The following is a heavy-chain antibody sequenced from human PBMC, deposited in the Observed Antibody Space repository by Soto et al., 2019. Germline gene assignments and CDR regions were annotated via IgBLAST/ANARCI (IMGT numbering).Heavy chain of an antibody. Sequence: EVQLLESGGGLVQPGGSLRLSCAASGFTFSSYAMSWVRQAPGKGLEWVSAISGSGGSTYYADSVKGRFTISRDNSKNTLYLQMNSLRAEDTAVYYCAKTTTGGLVQYYYGMDVWGQGTTVTVSS. CDR1: GFTFSSYA. CDR3: AKTTTGGLVQYYYGMDV. J-gene: IGHJ6*02. CDR2: ISGSGGST. V-gene: IGHV3-23*01. D-gene: IGHD6-19*01.